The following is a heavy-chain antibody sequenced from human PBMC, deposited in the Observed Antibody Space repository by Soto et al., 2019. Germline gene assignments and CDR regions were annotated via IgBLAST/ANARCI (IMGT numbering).Heavy chain of an antibody. V-gene: IGHV4-34*01. CDR1: GGSFSGYY. D-gene: IGHD3-9*01. Sequence: SSETLSLTCAVYGGSFSGYYWSWIRQPPGKGLEWIGEINHSGSTNYNPSLKSRVTISVDTSKNQFSLKLSSVTAADTAVYYCARVRYRRGSDPWGQGTLVTVSS. CDR2: INHSGST. J-gene: IGHJ5*02. CDR3: ARVRYRRGSDP.